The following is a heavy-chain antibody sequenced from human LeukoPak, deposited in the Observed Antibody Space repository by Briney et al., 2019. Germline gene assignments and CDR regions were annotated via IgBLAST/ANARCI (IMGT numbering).Heavy chain of an antibody. V-gene: IGHV3-11*01. CDR1: GFTFSDYY. D-gene: IGHD2-2*01. J-gene: IGHJ4*02. CDR3: ARDCSSTSCYRY. CDR2: ISSSGSTI. Sequence: GGSLRLSCAASGFTFSDYYMSWIRQAPGKGLEWVSYISSSGSTIYYADSVKGRFTISGDNAKNSLYLQMNSLRAEDTAVYYCARDCSSTSCYRYWGQGILVTVSS.